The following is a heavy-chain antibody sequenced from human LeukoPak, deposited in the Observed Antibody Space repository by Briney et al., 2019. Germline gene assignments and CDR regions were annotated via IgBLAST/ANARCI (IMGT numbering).Heavy chain of an antibody. Sequence: GGSLRLSCAASRFTFSSYGMHWVRQAPGKGLEWVAFIRFDGGNKYHADSVKGRFTISRDNSKNTLYLQMNSLRVEDTAVYYCAKDNPVFQHWGQGTLVTVSS. CDR1: RFTFSSYG. J-gene: IGHJ1*01. V-gene: IGHV3-30*02. CDR3: AKDNPVFQH. D-gene: IGHD4-17*01. CDR2: IRFDGGNK.